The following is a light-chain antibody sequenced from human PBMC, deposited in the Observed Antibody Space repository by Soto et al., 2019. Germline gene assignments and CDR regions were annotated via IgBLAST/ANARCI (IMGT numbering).Light chain of an antibody. V-gene: IGKV3-20*01. CDR3: QQYGSSPRLS. CDR2: GAS. J-gene: IGKJ4*01. Sequence: EIVLTQSPGTLSLSPGERATLSCRASQSVSNSYLAWYQQKPGQAPRLLIYGASTRATGIPDRFSGSGSGTDFTLTISRLEPEDFAVYYCQQYGSSPRLSFGGGTKVESK. CDR1: QSVSNSY.